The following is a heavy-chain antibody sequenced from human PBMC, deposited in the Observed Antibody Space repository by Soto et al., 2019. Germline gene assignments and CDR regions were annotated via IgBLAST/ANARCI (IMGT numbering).Heavy chain of an antibody. CDR3: TRHDYSSSWVQVDY. J-gene: IGHJ4*02. CDR2: IRSKANSYAT. D-gene: IGHD6-13*01. Sequence: EVQLVESGGGLVQPGGSLNLSCAASGFTFSGSAMHWVRQASGKGLEWVGRIRSKANSYATANAASVKGRFTISRDDSKNTAYLQMNSLKTEDTAVYYCTRHDYSSSWVQVDYWGQGTLVTVSS. CDR1: GFTFSGSA. V-gene: IGHV3-73*01.